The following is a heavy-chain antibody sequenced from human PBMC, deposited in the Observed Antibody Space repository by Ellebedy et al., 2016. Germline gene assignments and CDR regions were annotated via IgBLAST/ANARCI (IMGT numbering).Heavy chain of an antibody. CDR1: GFAFSNFF. CDR3: RQGHYANY. CDR2: IDGGGDKK. D-gene: IGHD4-17*01. Sequence: GESLKISXATSGFAFSNFFMSWVRQAPGKGLEWVSTIDGGGDKKYFADFVKGRFTMSRDIPKNTVYLQMNRLRAEDTAVYYCRQGHYANYWGQGTLVTVSS. J-gene: IGHJ4*02. V-gene: IGHV3-23*01.